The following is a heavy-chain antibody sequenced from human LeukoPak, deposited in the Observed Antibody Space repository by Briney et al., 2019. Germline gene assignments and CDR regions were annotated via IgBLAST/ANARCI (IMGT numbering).Heavy chain of an antibody. J-gene: IGHJ5*02. CDR2: IRYDGSNK. D-gene: IGHD1-26*01. CDR1: GFTFSSYG. V-gene: IGHV3-30*02. Sequence: GGSLRLSCAASGFTFSSYGMHWVRQAPGKGLEWVAFIRYDGSNKYYADSVKGRFTISRDNSKNTLFLQMNSLRTEDTAVYYCAKDFYSGSSPWGQGTLVTVSS. CDR3: AKDFYSGSSP.